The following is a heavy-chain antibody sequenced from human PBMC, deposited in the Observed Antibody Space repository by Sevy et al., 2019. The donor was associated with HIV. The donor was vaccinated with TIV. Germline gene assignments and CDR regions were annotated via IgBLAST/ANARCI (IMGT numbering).Heavy chain of an antibody. CDR3: ARDDCSSLSCHGSLLY. V-gene: IGHV1-18*01. D-gene: IGHD2-2*01. Sequence: ASVKVSCKASGYTFTSYGISWVRQAPGQGLEWMGWISTFNVNTNNALKFQGRVTMTTDTSTSTAYMELTSLRSDDPALYYCARDDCSSLSCHGSLLYWGQGTLVTVSS. J-gene: IGHJ4*02. CDR2: ISTFNVNT. CDR1: GYTFTSYG.